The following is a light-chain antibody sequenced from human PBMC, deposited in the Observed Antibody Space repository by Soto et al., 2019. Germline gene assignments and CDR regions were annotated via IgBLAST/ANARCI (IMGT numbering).Light chain of an antibody. CDR3: QQYHISPRT. V-gene: IGKV3-20*01. CDR2: GAS. Sequence: EIVLTQSPGTLSLSPGERATLSCRASQSVGYNYLAWYQQRPGQTPRLLIYGASSVATGIPDRFSGSGSGTDFTLTISRLEPEDFAVYYCQQYHISPRTFGQGPKLEIK. CDR1: QSVGYNY. J-gene: IGKJ2*01.